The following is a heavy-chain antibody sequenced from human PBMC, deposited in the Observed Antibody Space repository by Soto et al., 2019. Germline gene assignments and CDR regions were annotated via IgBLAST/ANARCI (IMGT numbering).Heavy chain of an antibody. CDR3: ARYGRKELWVEGLNAMDV. V-gene: IGHV1-18*01. CDR1: GYTFTTYG. CDR2: ISGYNGQT. D-gene: IGHD5-18*01. Sequence: QIQLVQSGPEVKKPGASVKVSCKASGYTFTTYGISWVRQAPGQGLEWMGWISGYNGQTNYAQKFRGRVTITTDTSTGTAYMEMRSLRSDATATYYCARYGRKELWVEGLNAMDVWGQGTTVTVSS. J-gene: IGHJ6*02.